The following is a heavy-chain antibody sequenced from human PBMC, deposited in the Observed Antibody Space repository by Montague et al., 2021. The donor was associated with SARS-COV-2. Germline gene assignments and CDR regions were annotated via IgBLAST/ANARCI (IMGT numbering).Heavy chain of an antibody. CDR3: ARRRGAGLNYFDD. V-gene: IGHV4-61*02. CDR2: FYTSGST. D-gene: IGHD6-19*01. CDR1: GGSISSGSYY. Sequence: TLSLTCTVSGGSISSGSYYWSWVRQPAGKELEWIGRFYTSGSTNYNPSLKSRVTISVDTSKNQFSLKLSSVTAADTAVYYCARRRGAGLNYFDDWGQGTLVTVSS. J-gene: IGHJ4*02.